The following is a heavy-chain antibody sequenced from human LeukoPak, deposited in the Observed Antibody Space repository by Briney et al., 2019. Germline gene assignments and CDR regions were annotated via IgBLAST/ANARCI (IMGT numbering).Heavy chain of an antibody. V-gene: IGHV3-7*01. CDR1: GFIFTNYF. CDR3: VRGQTSLDNWFDP. Sequence: GGSLRLSCAASGFIFTNYFMSWVRQAPGKGLEWVASIKHDGSEKYYVDSVRGRFTISRDNTMNSLYLQMSSLRAEDTAVYYCVRGQTSLDNWFDPWGQGTLVIVSS. CDR2: IKHDGSEK. J-gene: IGHJ5*02.